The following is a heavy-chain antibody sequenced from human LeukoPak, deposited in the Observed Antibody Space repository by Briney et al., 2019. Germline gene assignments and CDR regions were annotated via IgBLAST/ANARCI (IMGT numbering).Heavy chain of an antibody. CDR3: ARHRVFLMDV. J-gene: IGHJ6*03. Sequence: PSETLSLTCTVSGGSISTNSYYWDWVRQPPGKGLEWIGSIYYSGSTYYNPSLNSRITISVDTSKNQFSLKLSSVTAADTAMYYCARHRVFLMDVWGKGTTVTVSS. CDR2: IYYSGST. CDR1: GGSISTNSYY. V-gene: IGHV4-39*01. D-gene: IGHD2/OR15-2a*01.